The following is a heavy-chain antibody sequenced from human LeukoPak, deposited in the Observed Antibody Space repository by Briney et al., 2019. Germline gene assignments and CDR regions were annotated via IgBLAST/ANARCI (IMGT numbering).Heavy chain of an antibody. J-gene: IGHJ4*02. CDR3: AKDMIRGVNYCYDY. D-gene: IGHD3-10*01. V-gene: IGHV3-30*18. CDR2: ISYDGSEK. CDR1: GLSFNTYG. Sequence: GGSLRLSCAASGLSFNTYGMRWVRQGPGKGLEWVAVISYDGSEKYYTDSVKGRFTISRDNSKNTLFLEMNSLRAEDTATYYCAKDMIRGVNYCYDYWGQGTLVTVSS.